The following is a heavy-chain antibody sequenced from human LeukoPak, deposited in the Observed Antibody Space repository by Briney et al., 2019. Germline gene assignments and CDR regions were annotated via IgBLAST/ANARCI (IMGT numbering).Heavy chain of an antibody. D-gene: IGHD2-2*01. CDR2: ISSSSSYI. V-gene: IGHV3-21*01. CDR3: ARASSPLDY. Sequence: GGSLRLSCAASGFTFSSYSMNWVRQAPGKGLEWVSSISSSSSYIYYAASVKGRFTISRDNAKNSLYLQMNSLTAEDTAVYYCARASSPLDYWGQGTLVTVSS. CDR1: GFTFSSYS. J-gene: IGHJ4*02.